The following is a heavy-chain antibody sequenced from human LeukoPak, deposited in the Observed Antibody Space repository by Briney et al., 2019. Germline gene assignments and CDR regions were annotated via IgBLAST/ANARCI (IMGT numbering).Heavy chain of an antibody. CDR3: AKNEESRRRLEGASTLSWGVAPRYFYYGVDV. CDR1: GFTFSDFS. V-gene: IGHV3-21*01. CDR2: ISSSSSHI. J-gene: IGHJ6*02. Sequence: GGSLRLSCAVSGFTFSDFSMNWVRQAPGKGLEWVSFISSSSSHIYYADSVKGRFTISRDNAKNSLYLQLNSLRVEDTAVYYCAKNEESRRRLEGASTLSWGVAPRYFYYGVDVWGQGTTVTVSS. D-gene: IGHD1-1*01.